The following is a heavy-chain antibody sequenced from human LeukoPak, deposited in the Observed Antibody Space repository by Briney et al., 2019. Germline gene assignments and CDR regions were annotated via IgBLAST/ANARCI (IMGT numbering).Heavy chain of an antibody. J-gene: IGHJ4*02. CDR3: ARLDYGDHDY. CDR2: IYYSGST. Sequence: SETLSLTCTVSGGSISSGSYYWGWIRQPPGKGLEWIGGIYYSGSTYYNPSLKSRVTISVDTSKNQLSPKLSSVTATDTAVYYCARLDYGDHDYWGQGTLVTVSS. D-gene: IGHD4-17*01. V-gene: IGHV4-39*01. CDR1: GGSISSGSYY.